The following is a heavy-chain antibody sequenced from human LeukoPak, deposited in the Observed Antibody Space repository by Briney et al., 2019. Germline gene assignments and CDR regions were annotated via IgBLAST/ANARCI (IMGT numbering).Heavy chain of an antibody. J-gene: IGHJ4*02. CDR3: ARDQYYDSTGYPYYFDY. CDR2: IFNSGST. CDR1: GGSISSTSFY. D-gene: IGHD3-22*01. V-gene: IGHV4-39*07. Sequence: NPSETLSLTCTVSGGSISSTSFYWAWIRQPPGKGLEWIGSIFNSGSTYYSPALKSRVTISVDTSKNQFSLKLSSVTAADTAVYYCARDQYYDSTGYPYYFDYWGQGSLVTVSS.